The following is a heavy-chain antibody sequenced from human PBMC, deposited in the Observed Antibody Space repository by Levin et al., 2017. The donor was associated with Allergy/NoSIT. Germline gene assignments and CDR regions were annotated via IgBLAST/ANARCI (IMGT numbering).Heavy chain of an antibody. J-gene: IGHJ4*02. D-gene: IGHD4-17*01. CDR2: ISGGGGTT. CDR3: AKDLGLATVTTSDY. CDR1: GFTFSSYA. Sequence: GESLKISCAASGFTFSSYAMSWVRQPPGKGLEWVSAISGGGGTTYYADSVKGRFTISRDNSKNTLYLQMNSLRAEDTAVYYCAKDLGLATVTTSDYWGQGTLVTVSS. V-gene: IGHV3-23*01.